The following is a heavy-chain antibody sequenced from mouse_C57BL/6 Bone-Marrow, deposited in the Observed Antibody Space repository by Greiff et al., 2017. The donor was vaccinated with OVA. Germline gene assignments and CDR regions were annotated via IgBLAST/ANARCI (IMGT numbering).Heavy chain of an antibody. CDR3: TRGYSNYYAMDY. D-gene: IGHD2-5*01. CDR1: GYTFTDYE. Sequence: VQLQQSGAELVRPGASVTLSCKASGYTFTDYEMHWVKQTPVHGLEWIGAIDPETGGTAYNQKFKGKAILTADKSFSTAYMELRSLTSEDSAVYYCTRGYSNYYAMDYWGQGTSVTVSS. J-gene: IGHJ4*01. CDR2: IDPETGGT. V-gene: IGHV1-15*01.